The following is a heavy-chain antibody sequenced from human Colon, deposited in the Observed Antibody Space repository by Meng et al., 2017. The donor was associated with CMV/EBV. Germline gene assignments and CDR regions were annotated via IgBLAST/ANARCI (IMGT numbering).Heavy chain of an antibody. D-gene: IGHD2-2*01. CDR2: IYYIGDA. J-gene: IGHJ6*02. Sequence: SETLSLTCSVSGGSVSNYFWSWVRQSPGRGLEWIGYIYYIGDATYNPSLKSRVTMSIDTSKNQFSLKLTSVTAAGTAVYYCARHGVERCSSTSCYHYGMDVWGQGTTVTVSS. V-gene: IGHV4-59*02. CDR3: ARHGVERCSSTSCYHYGMDV. CDR1: GGSVSNYF.